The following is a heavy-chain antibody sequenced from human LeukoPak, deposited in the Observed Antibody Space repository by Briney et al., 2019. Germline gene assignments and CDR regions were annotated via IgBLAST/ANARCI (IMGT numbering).Heavy chain of an antibody. CDR3: ARRRGSGWHSGWFDP. Sequence: ASVKVSCKASGGTFSSYAISWVRQAPGQGLEWMGGIIPIFGTANYAQKFQGRVTIIADESTSTAYMELSSLRSEDTAVYYCARRRGSGWHSGWFDPWGQGTLVTVSS. CDR2: IIPIFGTA. D-gene: IGHD6-19*01. J-gene: IGHJ5*02. V-gene: IGHV1-69*13. CDR1: GGTFSSYA.